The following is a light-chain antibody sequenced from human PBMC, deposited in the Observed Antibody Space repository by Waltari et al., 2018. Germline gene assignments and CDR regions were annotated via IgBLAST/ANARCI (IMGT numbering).Light chain of an antibody. J-gene: IGLJ2*01. V-gene: IGLV4-69*01. CDR2: LNSDGSH. CDR1: SGHSSYA. CDR3: QTWGTGV. Sequence: QLVLTQSPSASASLGASVKFTCTLSSGHSSYAIAWHPQQPEKGPRYLMKLNSDGSHSKGDGIPDRFSVSSSGAERYLTISSLQSEDEADYYCQTWGTGVFGGGTKLTVL.